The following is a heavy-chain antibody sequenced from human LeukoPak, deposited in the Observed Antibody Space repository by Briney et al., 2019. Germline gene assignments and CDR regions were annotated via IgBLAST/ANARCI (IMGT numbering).Heavy chain of an antibody. Sequence: SETLSLTCAVYGGSFSNYYWSWIRQSPGKGLEWIGEINHSGSTNYNPSLKSRVTISIDTSKNQFSLKVSSVTAADTAVYYCARIGARYYFYYMDVWGKGTTVIVSS. CDR1: GGSFSNYY. V-gene: IGHV4-34*01. D-gene: IGHD6-6*01. J-gene: IGHJ6*03. CDR3: ARIGARYYFYYMDV. CDR2: INHSGST.